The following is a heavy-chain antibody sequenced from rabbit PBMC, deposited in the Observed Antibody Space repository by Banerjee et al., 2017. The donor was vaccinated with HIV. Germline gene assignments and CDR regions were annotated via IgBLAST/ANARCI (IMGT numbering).Heavy chain of an antibody. Sequence: QEQLEESGGDLVKPEGSLTLTCTASGFSFSSSYWICWVRQAPGKGLEWIACIYTGDGKTHYASWVNGRFTISSDNAQNTVSLQMNSLTAADTATYFCARDFGGYDGDGVLWGPGTLVTVS. D-gene: IGHD4-2*01. V-gene: IGHV1S45*01. J-gene: IGHJ4*01. CDR3: ARDFGGYDGDGVL. CDR1: GFSFSSSYW. CDR2: IYTGDGKT.